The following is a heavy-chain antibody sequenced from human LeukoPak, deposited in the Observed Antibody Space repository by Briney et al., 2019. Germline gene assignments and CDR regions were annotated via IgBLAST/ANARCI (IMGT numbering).Heavy chain of an antibody. J-gene: IGHJ4*02. CDR2: ISGSGETT. CDR3: ARDRSTGSYFFFDY. Sequence: GGSLRLSCAASGFTFSNYAMSWVRQAPGKGPEWVSGISGSGETTYYADSVKGRFTISRDNSKNTLYLQMNSLRAEDTAVYYCARDRSTGSYFFFDYWGQGVLVTVSS. D-gene: IGHD6-19*01. V-gene: IGHV3-23*01. CDR1: GFTFSNYA.